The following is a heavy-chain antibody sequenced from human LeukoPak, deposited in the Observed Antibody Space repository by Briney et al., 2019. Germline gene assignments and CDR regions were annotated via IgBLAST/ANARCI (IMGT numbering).Heavy chain of an antibody. V-gene: IGHV3-21*01. CDR3: AKIAAAGGILDY. CDR2: ISSSSYI. Sequence: GGSLRLSCAASGFTFSSYSMNWVRQAPGKGLEWVSSISSSSYIYYADSVKGRFTISRDNAKNSLFLQMNSLRAEDTAVYYCAKIAAAGGILDYWGQGTLVTVSS. CDR1: GFTFSSYS. J-gene: IGHJ4*02. D-gene: IGHD6-13*01.